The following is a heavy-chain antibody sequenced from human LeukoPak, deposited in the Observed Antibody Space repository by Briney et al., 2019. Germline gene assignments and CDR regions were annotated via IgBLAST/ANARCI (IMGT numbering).Heavy chain of an antibody. Sequence: GGSLRLSCAASGFTFNNFAMSWVRQAPGKWLEWVSGISGSGGSTYYKDSVKGRFTISRDNSKNTLYLQMNSLNAEDTALYYCAKGRCSGGSCYGRGLDYWGQGTLVTVSS. V-gene: IGHV3-23*01. CDR3: AKGRCSGGSCYGRGLDY. CDR2: ISGSGGST. CDR1: GFTFNNFA. D-gene: IGHD2-15*01. J-gene: IGHJ4*02.